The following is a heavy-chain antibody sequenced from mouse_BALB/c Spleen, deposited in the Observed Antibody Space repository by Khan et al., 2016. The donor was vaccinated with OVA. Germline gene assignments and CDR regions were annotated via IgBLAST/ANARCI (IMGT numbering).Heavy chain of an antibody. CDR2: ISGDSNTI. J-gene: IGHJ2*01. D-gene: IGHD1-1*01. Sequence: DVQLVESGGGLVQPGGSRKLSCAASGFTFNSYGMHWVRQAPEKGLEWVAYISGDSNTIYYADTVKGRFTISRDNPKNTLFLQMTSLMSEDTAMYYVATSDCYGYYFDYWGPGTTLTVS. V-gene: IGHV5-17*02. CDR3: ATSDCYGYYFDY. CDR1: GFTFNSYG.